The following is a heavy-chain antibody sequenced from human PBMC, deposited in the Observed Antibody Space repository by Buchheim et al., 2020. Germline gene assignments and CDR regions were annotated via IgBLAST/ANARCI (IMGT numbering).Heavy chain of an antibody. CDR2: IYYSGNS. J-gene: IGHJ1*01. CDR1: SASISSGGYY. V-gene: IGHV4-31*03. Sequence: QVQLQESGPGLVRPSQTLSLTCTVSSASISSGGYYWSWIRQLPGKGLEWIGYIYYSGNSYSNPSLKSRVTMSVDTSENQFSLKLNSVTAADTAVYYCVAPSAGTTGYFQHWGQGTL. D-gene: IGHD1-14*01. CDR3: VAPSAGTTGYFQH.